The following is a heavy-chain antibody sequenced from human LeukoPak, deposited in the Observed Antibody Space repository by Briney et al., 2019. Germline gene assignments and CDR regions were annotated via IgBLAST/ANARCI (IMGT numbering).Heavy chain of an antibody. V-gene: IGHV4-61*03. Sequence: PSASLNVTCKVSGGTVTTDYYYWRWIPPPPGQGLEWIGYIYYSGSTNYNPSLKSRVTISVGTSKNHCSLKLSSVTAADTAVYYCARSGTTVTKGPFDYWGQGALVTVSS. CDR1: GGTVTTDYYY. D-gene: IGHD4-17*01. CDR3: ARSGTTVTKGPFDY. CDR2: IYYSGST. J-gene: IGHJ4*02.